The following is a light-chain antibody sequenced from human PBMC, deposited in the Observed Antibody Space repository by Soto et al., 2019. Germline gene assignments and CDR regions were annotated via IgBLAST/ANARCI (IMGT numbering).Light chain of an antibody. CDR3: RSCAGSNNPYV. CDR2: EVS. Sequence: QSALTQPPSASGSPGQSVTISCTGTSSDVGGCKFVSWYQQYPGKAPKLIIYEVSKRPSGVPDRFSGFKSGNTASLTVSGLQAEDEADYSCRSCAGSNNPYVFGTGTKLTVL. CDR1: SSDVGGCKF. V-gene: IGLV2-8*01. J-gene: IGLJ1*01.